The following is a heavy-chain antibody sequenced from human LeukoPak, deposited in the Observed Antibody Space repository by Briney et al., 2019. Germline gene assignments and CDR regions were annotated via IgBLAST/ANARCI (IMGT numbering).Heavy chain of an antibody. V-gene: IGHV4-39*01. CDR3: ARRSSSWYDNWFDP. D-gene: IGHD6-13*01. CDR2: IYYSGST. CDR1: GVSISSSNSY. Sequence: SETLSLTCTVSGVSISSSNSYWGWIRQPPGKGLEWIGSIYYSGSTYYNPSLKSRVTISVDTSKNQFSLKLSSVTAADTAVYYCARRSSSWYDNWFDPWGQGTLVTVSS. J-gene: IGHJ5*02.